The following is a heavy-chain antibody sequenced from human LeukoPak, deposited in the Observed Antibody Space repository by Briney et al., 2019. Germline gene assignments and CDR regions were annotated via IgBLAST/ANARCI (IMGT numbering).Heavy chain of an antibody. V-gene: IGHV1-46*01. J-gene: IGHJ4*02. CDR2: INPRDSST. Sequence: ASVKVSCKASGYTFTDYYIHWVRQAPGQGLEWMGIINPRDSSTSYAQKFQGKVTMTRDTSTSTVYMDLSSLTSEDTAVYHCARGKRTTVAPFDYWGQGTLVSVSS. D-gene: IGHD4-23*01. CDR1: GYTFTDYY. CDR3: ARGKRTTVAPFDY.